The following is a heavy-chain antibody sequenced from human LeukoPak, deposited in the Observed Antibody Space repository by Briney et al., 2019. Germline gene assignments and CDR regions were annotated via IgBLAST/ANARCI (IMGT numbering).Heavy chain of an antibody. Sequence: GGSLRLSCVGSGFTFSSYTMNWVRQAAGKGLEWVSAISGSGGSTYYADSVKGRFTISRDNSKNTLYLQMNSLRAEDTAVYYCAKTVAVAGYWGQGTLVTVSS. V-gene: IGHV3-23*01. D-gene: IGHD6-19*01. CDR2: ISGSGGST. J-gene: IGHJ4*02. CDR3: AKTVAVAGY. CDR1: GFTFSSYT.